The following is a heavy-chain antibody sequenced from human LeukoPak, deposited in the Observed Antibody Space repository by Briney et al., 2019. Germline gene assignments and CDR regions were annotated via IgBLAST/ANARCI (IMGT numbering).Heavy chain of an antibody. CDR2: ITTGRGET. Sequence: ASVKVSCKASGYTFTDYALHWVRQAPGQSLEWMGWITTGRGETRYSQEFQRRITFTRDTSASTVYMDLNSLRSEDMAVYYCAVGDYYYDTRFDYWGQGTLVTVSS. J-gene: IGHJ4*02. CDR1: GYTFTDYA. CDR3: AVGDYYYDTRFDY. V-gene: IGHV1-3*03. D-gene: IGHD3-22*01.